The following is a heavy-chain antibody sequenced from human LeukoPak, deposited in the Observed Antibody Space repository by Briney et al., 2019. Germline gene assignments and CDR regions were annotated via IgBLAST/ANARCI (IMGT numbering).Heavy chain of an antibody. Sequence: SETLSLTCTVSGCSISSYYWSWIRQPPGKGLEWIGYIYYSGSTNYNPSLKSRVTISVDTSKNQFSLKLSSVTAADTAVYYCARHEYSSGWYPWFDPWGQGTLVTVSS. CDR2: IYYSGST. J-gene: IGHJ5*02. V-gene: IGHV4-59*08. D-gene: IGHD6-19*01. CDR1: GCSISSYY. CDR3: ARHEYSSGWYPWFDP.